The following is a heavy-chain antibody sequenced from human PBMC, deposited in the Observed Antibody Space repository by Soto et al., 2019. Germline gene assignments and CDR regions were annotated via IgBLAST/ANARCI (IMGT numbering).Heavy chain of an antibody. CDR1: GGSFSSYA. CDR2: INGGSGKT. V-gene: IGHV1-3*01. Sequence: AAVKVSCKASGGSFSSYAISWVRQAPGQGLEWMGWINGGSGKTNFSQKFQDRITITTDTSASTAYMELSSLRSEDTAVYYCARGKGMEENYYYYGLDIWGQGTTVTVSS. CDR3: ARGKGMEENYYYYGLDI. D-gene: IGHD1-1*01. J-gene: IGHJ6*02.